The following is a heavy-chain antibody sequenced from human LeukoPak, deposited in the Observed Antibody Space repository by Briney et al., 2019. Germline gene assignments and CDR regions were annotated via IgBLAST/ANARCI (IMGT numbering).Heavy chain of an antibody. CDR1: GFTFSSYS. J-gene: IGHJ4*02. Sequence: GGSLRLSCAASGFTFSSYSMNWVRQAPGKGLEWVSSISSSSSSYIYYADSVKGRFTISRDNAKNSPYLQMNSLRAEDTAVYYCARGRIAAAGYFDYWGQGTLVTVSS. CDR3: ARGRIAAAGYFDY. V-gene: IGHV3-21*01. D-gene: IGHD6-13*01. CDR2: ISSSSSSYI.